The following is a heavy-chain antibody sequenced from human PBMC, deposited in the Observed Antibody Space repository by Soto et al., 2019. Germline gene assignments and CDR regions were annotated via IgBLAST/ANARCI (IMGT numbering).Heavy chain of an antibody. Sequence: PGGSLRLSCAASGFTFSDHYMDWVRQAPGKGLEWVGRTRNKANSYTTEYAASVKGRFTISRDDSKNSLYLQMNSLKTEDTAVYYCARERYSSSWAPLGDAFDIWGQGTMVTVSS. CDR1: GFTFSDHY. V-gene: IGHV3-72*01. CDR3: ARERYSSSWAPLGDAFDI. J-gene: IGHJ3*02. D-gene: IGHD6-13*01. CDR2: TRNKANSYTT.